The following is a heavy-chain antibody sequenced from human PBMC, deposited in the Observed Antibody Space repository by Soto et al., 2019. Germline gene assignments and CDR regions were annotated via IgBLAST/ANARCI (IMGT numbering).Heavy chain of an antibody. CDR3: APHVSCSGGSCQYDAFAI. CDR2: ITADGGT. Sequence: EAQVLESGGGLVQPGGPLRLSCEGSEFTVSGHAMTWIRQAPGKGPEWVSTITADGGTYYADSVKGRFAMSRDTSENTLYLQMNSLGAEDTAAYYCAPHVSCSGGSCQYDAFAIRGQGTMVTVSS. CDR1: EFTVSGHA. D-gene: IGHD2-15*01. V-gene: IGHV3-23*01. J-gene: IGHJ3*02.